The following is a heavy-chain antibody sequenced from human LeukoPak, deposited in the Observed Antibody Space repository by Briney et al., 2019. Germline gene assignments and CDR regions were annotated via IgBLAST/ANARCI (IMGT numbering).Heavy chain of an antibody. D-gene: IGHD6-6*01. V-gene: IGHV4-4*09. CDR3: ARLYSSSSGFDY. CDR2: IYTSGST. J-gene: IGHJ4*02. Sequence: SETLSLTCTVSGGSISSYYWSWIRQPPGKGLEWIGYIYTSGSTNYNPSLRSRVTISVDTSKNQFSLKLSSVTAADTAVYYCARLYSSSSGFDYWGQGTLVTVSS. CDR1: GGSISSYY.